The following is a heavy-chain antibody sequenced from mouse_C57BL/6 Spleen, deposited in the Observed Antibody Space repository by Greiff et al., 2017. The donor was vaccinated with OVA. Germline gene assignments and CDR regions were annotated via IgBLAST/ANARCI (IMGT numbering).Heavy chain of an antibody. CDR3: ARREYGAWFAY. J-gene: IGHJ3*01. D-gene: IGHD5-1*01. V-gene: IGHV5-17*01. CDR1: GFTFSDYG. Sequence: EVMLVESGGGLVKPGGSLKLSCAASGFTFSDYGMHWVRQAPEKGLEWVAYISSGSSTIYYADTVKGRFTISRDNAKNTLFLQMTSLRSEDTAMYYCARREYGAWFAYWGQGTLVTVSA. CDR2: ISSGSSTI.